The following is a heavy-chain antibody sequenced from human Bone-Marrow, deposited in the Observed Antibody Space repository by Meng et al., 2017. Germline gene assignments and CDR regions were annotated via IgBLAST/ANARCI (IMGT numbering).Heavy chain of an antibody. D-gene: IGHD2-2*01. J-gene: IGHJ3*02. CDR3: ARDARRAAAPFDI. V-gene: IGHV1-46*01. Sequence: ASVKVSCKASGYTFTSYYMHWVRQAPGQGLEWMGIINPSGGSTSYAQKFQGRVTMTRDTSKNQFSLKLSSVTAADTAVYYCARDARRAAAPFDIWGQGTMVTVSS. CDR1: GYTFTSYY. CDR2: INPSGGST.